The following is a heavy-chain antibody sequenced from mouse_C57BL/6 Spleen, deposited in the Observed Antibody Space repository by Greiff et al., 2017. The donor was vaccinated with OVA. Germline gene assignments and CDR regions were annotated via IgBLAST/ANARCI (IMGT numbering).Heavy chain of an antibody. CDR3: AREDTAMDY. Sequence: EVKLMESEGGLVQPGSSMKLSCTASGFTFSDYYMAWVRQVPEKGLEWVANINYDGSSTYYLDSLKSRFIISRDNAKNILYLQMSSLKSEDTATYYCAREDTAMDYWGQGTSVTVSS. CDR1: GFTFSDYY. CDR2: INYDGSST. V-gene: IGHV5-16*01. J-gene: IGHJ4*01.